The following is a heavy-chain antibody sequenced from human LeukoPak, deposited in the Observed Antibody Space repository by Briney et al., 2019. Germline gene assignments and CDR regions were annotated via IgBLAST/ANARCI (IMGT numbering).Heavy chain of an antibody. J-gene: IGHJ4*02. CDR1: GFTLDGYG. Sequence: PGGSLRLSCAASGFTLDGYGMSWVRQAPGKGLEWVSGINWNGGDTSYADSVKGRFTISKDNARNSLHLQMNSLRLEDTAFYYCARDGSSGWYSDYWGQGTLVTVSS. D-gene: IGHD6-19*01. CDR3: ARDGSSGWYSDY. V-gene: IGHV3-20*04. CDR2: INWNGGDT.